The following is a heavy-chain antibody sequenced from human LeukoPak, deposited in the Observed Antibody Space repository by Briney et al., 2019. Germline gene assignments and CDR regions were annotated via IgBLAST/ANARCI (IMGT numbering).Heavy chain of an antibody. CDR3: ARGRVSSGWYY. D-gene: IGHD6-19*01. J-gene: IGHJ4*02. V-gene: IGHV4-34*01. CDR1: GGSFSGYY. Sequence: LETLSLTCAVYGGSFSGYYWSWIRQPPGKGLEWIGEINHSGSTNYNPSLKSRVTISVDTSKNQFSLKLSSVTAADTAVYYCARGRVSSGWYYWGQGTLVTVSS. CDR2: INHSGST.